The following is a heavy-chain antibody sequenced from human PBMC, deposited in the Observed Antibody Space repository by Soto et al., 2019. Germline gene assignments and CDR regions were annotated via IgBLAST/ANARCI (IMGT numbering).Heavy chain of an antibody. J-gene: IGHJ4*02. CDR1: GGSISSYH. D-gene: IGHD5-18*01. Sequence: SETLSLTCTVSGGSISSYHWSWIRQPPGKGLEWIGYIYYSGSTNYNPSLKSRVTISVDTSKNQFSLKLSSVTAADTAVYYCARDNGYSYGYTLDHWGQGTLVTVSS. CDR2: IYYSGST. CDR3: ARDNGYSYGYTLDH. V-gene: IGHV4-59*01.